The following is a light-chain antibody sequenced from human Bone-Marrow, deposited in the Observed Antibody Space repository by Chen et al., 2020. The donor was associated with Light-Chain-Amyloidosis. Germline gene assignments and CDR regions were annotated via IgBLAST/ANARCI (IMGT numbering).Light chain of an antibody. CDR3: WQLAGRYTLV. J-gene: IGLJ2*01. CDR2: DVI. Sequence: QSALTQPRSVSGSPGQSVTISCSGTSSDVGGYNYVSWYLQHPGKAPKLIIYDVIKRPSGVPDRFSGSKSCNTASLTISRVQAEDEADYYCWQLAGRYTLVFGGGTKLTVL. V-gene: IGLV2-11*01. CDR1: SSDVGGYNY.